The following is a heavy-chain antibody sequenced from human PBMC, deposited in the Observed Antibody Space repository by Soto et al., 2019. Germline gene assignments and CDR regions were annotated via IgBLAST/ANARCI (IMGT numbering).Heavy chain of an antibody. CDR1: GCTFTSYG. CDR2: ISAYNGNT. V-gene: IGHV1-18*01. Sequence: ASVKVSCKASGCTFTSYGISWVRQAPGQGLEWMGWISAYNGNTNYAQKLQGRVTMTTDTSTSTAYMELRSLRSDDTAVYYCASDRTTVVTPSWFDPWGQGTLVTVSS. CDR3: ASDRTTVVTPSWFDP. J-gene: IGHJ5*02. D-gene: IGHD4-17*01.